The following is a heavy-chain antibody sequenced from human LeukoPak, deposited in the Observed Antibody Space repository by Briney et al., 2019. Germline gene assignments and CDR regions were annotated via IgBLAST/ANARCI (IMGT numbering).Heavy chain of an antibody. Sequence: SETLSLTCTVSGGSISSYYWSWIRQPPGKGLEWIGYIYYSGSTNYNPSLKSRVTISVDTSKNQFSLKLSSVTAADTAVYYCARHYSSSWFDYWGQGTLVTVSS. D-gene: IGHD6-13*01. CDR3: ARHYSSSWFDY. J-gene: IGHJ4*02. CDR2: IYYSGST. CDR1: GGSISSYY. V-gene: IGHV4-59*01.